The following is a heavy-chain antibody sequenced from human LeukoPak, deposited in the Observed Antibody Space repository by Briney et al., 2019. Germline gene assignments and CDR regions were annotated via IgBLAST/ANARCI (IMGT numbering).Heavy chain of an antibody. CDR1: GFTFSIYA. CDR3: ANLRATHY. D-gene: IGHD3-16*01. Sequence: GGSLRHSCADSGFTFSIYAMSWVRQAPGEGLGWVSAIIGGGGSTYYADSVKGRVTISRDNSKNTPYLHMNSLRAEDTDVYYCANLRATHYWGQGTLVTVSS. CDR2: IIGGGGST. J-gene: IGHJ4*02. V-gene: IGHV3-23*01.